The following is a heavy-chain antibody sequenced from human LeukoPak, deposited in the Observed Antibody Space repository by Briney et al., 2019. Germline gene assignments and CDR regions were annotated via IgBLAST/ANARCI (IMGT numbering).Heavy chain of an antibody. D-gene: IGHD2-15*01. CDR1: EFKFDDYA. CDR2: ISWSSGHM. J-gene: IGHJ2*01. Sequence: PGGSLRLSCAAAEFKFDDYAMHWVRQGPGKGLEWVSGISWSSGHMEYADSVKGRFTISRDNARNSLYLQMDGLRREDTALYYCVGSVVVVAATPTHFDLWGRGTQVIVSS. CDR3: VGSVVVVAATPTHFDL. V-gene: IGHV3-9*01.